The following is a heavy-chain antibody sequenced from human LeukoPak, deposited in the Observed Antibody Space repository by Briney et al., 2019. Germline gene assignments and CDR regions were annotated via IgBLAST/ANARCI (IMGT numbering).Heavy chain of an antibody. V-gene: IGHV1-18*01. D-gene: IGHD3-9*01. Sequence: GASVTVSCKASGYTFTSYGISWVRQAPGQGREGMGWISAYNGNTKYAQKLQGRVTMTTDTSTSTAYMELRSLRSDDTAVYYCARAGLLDYDILTGYYNFDYRGQGTLVTVSS. CDR3: ARAGLLDYDILTGYYNFDY. J-gene: IGHJ4*02. CDR1: GYTFTSYG. CDR2: ISAYNGNT.